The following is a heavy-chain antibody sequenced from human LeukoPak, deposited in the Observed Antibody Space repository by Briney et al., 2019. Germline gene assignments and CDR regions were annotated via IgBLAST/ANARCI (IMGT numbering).Heavy chain of an antibody. D-gene: IGHD7-27*01. CDR3: TRDPIVGAWGSFDY. V-gene: IGHV3-74*01. CDR1: GFTLSGNW. J-gene: IGHJ4*02. Sequence: PGGSLRLSCAASGFTLSGNWMHWVRQAPGKGLVWVSRINSDGSSTSYADSVKGRFTISRDNAKNTLYLQMNSLRAEDTAVYYCTRDPIVGAWGSFDYWGQGTLVTVSS. CDR2: INSDGSST.